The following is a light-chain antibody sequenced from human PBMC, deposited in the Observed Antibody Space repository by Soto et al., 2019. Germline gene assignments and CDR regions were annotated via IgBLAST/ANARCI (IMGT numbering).Light chain of an antibody. CDR1: SSNIGINT. V-gene: IGLV1-44*01. CDR2: NNN. Sequence: SVLTQPPSASETPGQRVTISCSGSSSNIGINTVDWFQQLPGTAPKLLIYNNNQRPSGVPDRFSGSKSGTSASLAISGLQSEDESDYYCAAWDGSLNGYVFGTGTKVTVL. CDR3: AAWDGSLNGYV. J-gene: IGLJ1*01.